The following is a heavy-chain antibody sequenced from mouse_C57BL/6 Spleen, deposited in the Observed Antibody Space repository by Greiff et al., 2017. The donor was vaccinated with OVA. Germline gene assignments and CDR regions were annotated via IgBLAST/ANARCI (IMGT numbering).Heavy chain of an antibody. CDR3: ARITPSYGSRPYYFDY. V-gene: IGHV8-8*01. CDR1: GFSLSTFGMG. Sequence: QVTLKESGPGILQPSQTLSLTCSFSGFSLSTFGMGVGWIRQPSGKGLEWLAHIWWDDDKYYNPALKSRLTISKDTSKNQVFLKIANVDTADTATYYCARITPSYGSRPYYFDYWGQGTTLTVSS. CDR2: IWWDDDK. J-gene: IGHJ2*01. D-gene: IGHD1-1*01.